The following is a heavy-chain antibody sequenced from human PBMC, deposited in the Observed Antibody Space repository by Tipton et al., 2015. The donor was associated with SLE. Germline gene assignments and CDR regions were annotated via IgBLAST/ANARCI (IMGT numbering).Heavy chain of an antibody. V-gene: IGHV4-31*02. D-gene: IGHD1-7*01. CDR1: GGSISSGGYY. J-gene: IGHJ4*02. CDR3: ARLWTGTTGIDY. Sequence: LRLSCTVSGGSISSGGYYWSWIRQHPGKGLEWIGYIYYSGSTYYNPSLKSRVTISVDTSKNQFSLKLSSVTAADTAVYYCARLWTGTTGIDYWGQGTLVTVSS. CDR2: IYYSGST.